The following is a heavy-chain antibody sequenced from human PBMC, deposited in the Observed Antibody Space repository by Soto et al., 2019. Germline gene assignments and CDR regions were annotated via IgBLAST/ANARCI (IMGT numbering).Heavy chain of an antibody. CDR1: GFTFSDYY. CDR3: ARDRLSMVTGWFDP. V-gene: IGHV3-11*05. J-gene: IGHJ5*02. Sequence: QVQLVESGGGLVKPGGSLRLSCAASGFTFSDYYMSWIRQAPGKGLEWVSYISSSSSYTNYADSVKGRFTISRDNAKNSLYLQMNSLRAEDTAVYYCARDRLSMVTGWFDPWGQGTLVTVFS. CDR2: ISSSSSYT. D-gene: IGHD5-18*01.